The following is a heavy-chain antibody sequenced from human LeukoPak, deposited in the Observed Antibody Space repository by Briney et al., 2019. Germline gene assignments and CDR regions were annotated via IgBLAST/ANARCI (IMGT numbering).Heavy chain of an antibody. CDR3: TKDRGHCSGGSCFTKDY. CDR2: ISYDGSDK. CDR1: GFTFSRSW. D-gene: IGHD2-15*01. V-gene: IGHV3-30*18. Sequence: GGSLRLSCAASGFTFSRSWMHWVRQAPGKGLEWVALISYDGSDKYYADSVKGRFTISRDNSRDTLYLQMNSLRAEDTAVYYCTKDRGHCSGGSCFTKDYWGQGTLVTVSS. J-gene: IGHJ4*02.